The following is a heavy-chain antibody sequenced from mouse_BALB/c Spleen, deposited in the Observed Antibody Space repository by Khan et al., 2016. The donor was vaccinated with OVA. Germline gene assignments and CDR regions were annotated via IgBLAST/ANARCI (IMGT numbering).Heavy chain of an antibody. CDR3: ARREKYGYDPSWFAY. J-gene: IGHJ3*01. CDR1: GYTFTSYW. Sequence: QVQLQQPGAELVRPGASVKLSGKASGYTFTSYWMNWVRQRPRQGLEWIGKINPSDSESHYNQMFKDKATLTVDKSSGTAYMQLRSLTSEDSAVYYCARREKYGYDPSWFAYWGQGTLVTVSA. CDR2: INPSDSES. V-gene: IGHV1-52*01. D-gene: IGHD2-2*01.